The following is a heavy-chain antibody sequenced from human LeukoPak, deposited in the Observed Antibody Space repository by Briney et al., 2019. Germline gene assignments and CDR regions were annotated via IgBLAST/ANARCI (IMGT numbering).Heavy chain of an antibody. Sequence: GASVKVSCKASGGTFTSYGISWVRQAPGQGLEWMGWISAYNGNTNYAQKLQGRVTMTTDTSTSTAYMELRSLRSDDTAVYYCARDLRHESAARSFRYSSFWGQGTLVTVSS. CDR1: GGTFTSYG. D-gene: IGHD6-13*01. V-gene: IGHV1-18*01. J-gene: IGHJ4*02. CDR3: ARDLRHESAARSFRYSSF. CDR2: ISAYNGNT.